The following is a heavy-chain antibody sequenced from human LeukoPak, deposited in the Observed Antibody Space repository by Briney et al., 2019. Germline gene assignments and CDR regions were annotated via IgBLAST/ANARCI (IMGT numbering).Heavy chain of an antibody. D-gene: IGHD4-17*01. CDR2: ISSSSSYI. V-gene: IGHV3-21*01. Sequence: GGSLRLSCAASGFTFSSYSMNWVRQAPGKGLEWVSSISSSSSYIYYADSVKGRFTISRDNAKNSLYLQMNSLRAEDTAVYHCARTNGDYVSGYDAFDIWGQGTMVTVSS. CDR3: ARTNGDYVSGYDAFDI. J-gene: IGHJ3*02. CDR1: GFTFSSYS.